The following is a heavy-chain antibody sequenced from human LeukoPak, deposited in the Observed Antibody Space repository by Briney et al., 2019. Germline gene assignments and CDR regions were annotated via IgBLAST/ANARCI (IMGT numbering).Heavy chain of an antibody. Sequence: GGSLRLSCAASGFTVSSNYMSWVRQAPGKGLEWVSVIYSGGSTYYADSVKGRFTIPRDNSKNTLYLQMNSLRAEDTAVYYCAGNTPYYYNSSCYYGPHWGQGTLVTVSS. CDR2: IYSGGST. J-gene: IGHJ4*02. CDR3: AGNTPYYYNSSCYYGPH. V-gene: IGHV3-66*01. CDR1: GFTVSSNY. D-gene: IGHD3-22*01.